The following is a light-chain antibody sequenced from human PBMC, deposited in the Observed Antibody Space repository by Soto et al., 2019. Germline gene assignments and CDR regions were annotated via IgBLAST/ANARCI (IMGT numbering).Light chain of an antibody. V-gene: IGLV2-23*02. CDR2: EVS. J-gene: IGLJ1*01. CDR1: SSDVGNYNL. Sequence: SVLTQPASMSGSPRQSITISCTGTSSDVGNYNLVSWYQQHPGKAPKLIIYEVSKRPSGVSNRFSGSKSGNTASLTISGLQAEDEADYYCCSYAGSSTLDVFGTGTKVTVL. CDR3: CSYAGSSTLDV.